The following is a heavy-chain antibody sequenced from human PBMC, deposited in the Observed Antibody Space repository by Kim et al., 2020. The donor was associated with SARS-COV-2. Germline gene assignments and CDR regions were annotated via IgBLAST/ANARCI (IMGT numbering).Heavy chain of an antibody. CDR1: GGSMNTFY. J-gene: IGHJ4*02. CDR2: MSHSGTT. Sequence: SETLSLTCTVSGGSMNTFYWTWIRQPPGKGLEWIGYMSHSGTTYYNPSLKSRVTISQGTSRNQISLKLNSVTAADTAVYYCARLKRGSDSYYERMGKGSLRYLDNWGQGTLVTVSS. V-gene: IGHV4-59*08. D-gene: IGHD3-10*01. CDR3: ARLKRGSDSYYERMGKGSLRYLDN.